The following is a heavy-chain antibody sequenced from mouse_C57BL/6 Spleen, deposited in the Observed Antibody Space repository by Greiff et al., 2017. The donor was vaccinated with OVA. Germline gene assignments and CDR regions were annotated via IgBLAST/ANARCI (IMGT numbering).Heavy chain of an antibody. D-gene: IGHD1-1*01. CDR2: IYPGSGST. J-gene: IGHJ3*01. CDR1: GYTFTSYW. CDR3: ARKDYGSSFAY. V-gene: IGHV1-55*01. Sequence: QVQLKQSGAELVKPGASVKMSCKASGYTFTSYWITWVKQRPGQGLEWIGDIYPGSGSTNYNEKFKSKATLTVDTSSSTAYMQLSSLTSEDSAVYYCARKDYGSSFAYWGQGTLVTVSA.